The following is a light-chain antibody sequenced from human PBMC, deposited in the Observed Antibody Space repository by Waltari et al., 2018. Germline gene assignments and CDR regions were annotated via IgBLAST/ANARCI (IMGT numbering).Light chain of an antibody. CDR3: QQSYSSPRT. CDR1: QSISSH. CDR2: AAS. J-gene: IGKJ3*01. V-gene: IGKV1-39*01. Sequence: DIQMTQSPSSLSASVGDRVTITCRASQSISSHLNWSQQKPGKAPNLLIHAASTLHSGVPSRCSGSGSGTDFTLTISSLQPEEFATYDCQQSYSSPRTFGPGTKVDI.